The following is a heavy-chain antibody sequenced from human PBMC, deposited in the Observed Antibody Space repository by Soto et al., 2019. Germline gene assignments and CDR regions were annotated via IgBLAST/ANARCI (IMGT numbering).Heavy chain of an antibody. Sequence: HPGGSLRLSCAAPGFTFSSYAMSWVRQAPGKGLEWVSAISGSGGSTYYADSVKGRFTISRDNSKNTLYLQMNSLRAEDTAVYYCARDRDPFHDAFDIWGQGTMVTVSS. CDR1: GFTFSSYA. CDR3: ARDRDPFHDAFDI. D-gene: IGHD3-10*01. V-gene: IGHV3-23*01. J-gene: IGHJ3*02. CDR2: ISGSGGST.